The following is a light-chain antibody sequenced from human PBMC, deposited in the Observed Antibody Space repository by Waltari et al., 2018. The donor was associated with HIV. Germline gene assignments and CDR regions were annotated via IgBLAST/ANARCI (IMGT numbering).Light chain of an antibody. V-gene: IGLV1-51*01. CDR2: DNK. CDR1: DSNIGNNY. Sequence: QSVLTQPPSVSAAPGQKVTISCSGSDSNIGNNYVSWYQQFPGTTPKLLIYDNKKRPSAIRDRFSGSKSGTSATLGITGLQTGDEADYYCGTWDTSLSAGVFGGGTKVTVL. CDR3: GTWDTSLSAGV. J-gene: IGLJ3*02.